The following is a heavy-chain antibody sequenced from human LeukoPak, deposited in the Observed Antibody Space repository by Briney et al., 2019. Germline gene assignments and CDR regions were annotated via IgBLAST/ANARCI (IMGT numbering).Heavy chain of an antibody. D-gene: IGHD3-9*01. V-gene: IGHV4-4*07. CDR3: ARTYYDILTGYYFDP. CDR2: IYTSGST. CDR1: GGSISSYY. J-gene: IGHJ5*02. Sequence: SETLSLTCTVSGGSISSYYWSWIRQPAGKGLEWIGRIYTSGSTNYNPSLKSRVTMSVDTSKNQFSLKLSSVTAADTAVYYCARTYYDILTGYYFDPWGQGTLVTVSS.